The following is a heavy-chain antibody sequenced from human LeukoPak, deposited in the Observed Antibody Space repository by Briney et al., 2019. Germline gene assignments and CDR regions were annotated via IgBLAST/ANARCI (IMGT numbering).Heavy chain of an antibody. J-gene: IGHJ5*02. V-gene: IGHV3-23*01. CDR2: ISPSGDIT. CDR1: GFTFSNHG. D-gene: IGHD5-12*01. CDR3: ARVGDDIVAGGSWFDP. Sequence: GGSLRLSCAASGFTFSNHGMNWVRQAPGKGLEWVSGISPSGDITYYADSVKGRFTISRDNSKNTLYLEVISLTAEDTAVYYCARVGDDIVAGGSWFDPWGQGTLVTVSS.